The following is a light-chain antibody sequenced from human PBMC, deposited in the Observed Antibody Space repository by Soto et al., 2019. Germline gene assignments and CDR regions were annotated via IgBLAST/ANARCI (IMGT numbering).Light chain of an antibody. J-gene: IGKJ1*01. Sequence: VLTQSPGTLSLSPGERATLSCRASQSVSSSYLAWFQQKPGQAPRLLIYGASRRATGIPDRFSGSGSGTDFTLTISRLEPEDFAVYYGQQYDRSPRTFGQGTKVEIK. V-gene: IGKV3-20*01. CDR3: QQYDRSPRT. CDR1: QSVSSSY. CDR2: GAS.